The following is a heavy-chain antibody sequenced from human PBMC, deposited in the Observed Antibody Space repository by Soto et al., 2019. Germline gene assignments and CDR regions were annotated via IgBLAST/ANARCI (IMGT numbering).Heavy chain of an antibody. J-gene: IGHJ4*02. Sequence: SETLSLTCTVSGGSITSYNWNWLRQPPGKALGWIGYVYNSGSTNYNPSLRSRVTISADTSKNQFSLKLTSVTAADTAVYYCARGGGYDYWGQGALVTVSS. D-gene: IGHD2-15*01. V-gene: IGHV4-59*08. CDR1: GGSITSYN. CDR3: ARGGGYDY. CDR2: VYNSGST.